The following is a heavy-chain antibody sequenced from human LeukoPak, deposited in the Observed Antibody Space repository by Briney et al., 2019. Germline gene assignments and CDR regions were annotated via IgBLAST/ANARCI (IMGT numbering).Heavy chain of an antibody. D-gene: IGHD3-9*01. V-gene: IGHV4-31*03. J-gene: IGHJ6*02. CDR3: ARVSRTHDILTGYAYYYYYGMDV. CDR1: GGSISSGGYY. Sequence: PSETLSLTCTVSGGSISSGGYYWSWIRQHPGKGLEWIGYIYYSGSTYYNPSLKSRVTISVDTSKNQFSLKLSSVTAADTAVYYCARVSRTHDILTGYAYYYYYGMDVWGQGTTVTVSS. CDR2: IYYSGST.